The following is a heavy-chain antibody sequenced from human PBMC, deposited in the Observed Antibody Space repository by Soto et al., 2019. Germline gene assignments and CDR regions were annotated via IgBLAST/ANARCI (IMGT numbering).Heavy chain of an antibody. CDR3: ARDDYYDRNNWFAP. V-gene: IGHV4-4*07. CDR1: GVSIKTYY. CDR2: IYTTGSA. D-gene: IGHD3-9*01. J-gene: IGHJ5*02. Sequence: SETLSLTCAVSGVSIKTYYWSWILKPAGKGLEWIGRIYTTGSANHNPSLKSRVTMSLDTSKNRVSLKLTSVTAADGGVYYCARDDYYDRNNWFAPGGQGILVTVSS.